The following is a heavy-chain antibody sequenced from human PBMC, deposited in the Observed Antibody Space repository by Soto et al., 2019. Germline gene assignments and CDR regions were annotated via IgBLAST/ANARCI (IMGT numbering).Heavy chain of an antibody. J-gene: IGHJ4*02. CDR2: IYTGGTT. CDR1: GFTVSISNY. CDR3: HGYGY. D-gene: IGHD5-12*01. Sequence: EVQLVESGGGLIQPGGSLRLSCVVSGFTVSISNYMSWVRQAPGKGLEWVSVIYTGGTTYYADSVKGRFTISRDNSKNTLYLQMNSLRAEDTAVYYCHGYGYWGQGTLVTVSS. V-gene: IGHV3-53*01.